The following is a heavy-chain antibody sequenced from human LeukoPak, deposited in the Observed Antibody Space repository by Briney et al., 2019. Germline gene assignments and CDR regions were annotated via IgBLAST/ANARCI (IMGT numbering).Heavy chain of an antibody. J-gene: IGHJ4*02. D-gene: IGHD7-27*01. CDR1: GFTFSSSA. CDR3: ARQLGIFGGNMDF. Sequence: GGSLRLSCVASGFTFSSSAFHWVRQAPGKGLDWVALISYDGTNNYYADSVKGRFTISRDNSKNTLYLQMNSLRAEDTAVYYCARQLGIFGGNMDFWGQGTLVTVSS. V-gene: IGHV3-30*03. CDR2: ISYDGTNN.